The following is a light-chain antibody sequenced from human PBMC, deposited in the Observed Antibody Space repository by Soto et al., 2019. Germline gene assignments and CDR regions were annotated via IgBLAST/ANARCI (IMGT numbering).Light chain of an antibody. CDR1: QSVSSN. CDR2: DVS. Sequence: EIVMTQSPATLSVSPGERATLSCRASQSVSSNFAWYQQRPAQAPRLLIYDVSTRATGVPTRFSGRGSGTEFTLTISCLQSEDFGVYYCRQYHDWPLTLGGGTKVSIK. J-gene: IGKJ3*01. V-gene: IGKV3D-15*01. CDR3: RQYHDWPLT.